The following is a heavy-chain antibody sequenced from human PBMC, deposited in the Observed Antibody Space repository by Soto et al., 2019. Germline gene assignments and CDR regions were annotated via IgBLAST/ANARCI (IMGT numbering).Heavy chain of an antibody. Sequence: ASVKVSCKASGYTFTGYYMHWVRQAPGQGLEWMGWINPNSGGTNYAQKFQGRVTMTRDTSISTAYMELSRLRSDDTAVYYCARGWSIAAAGTGANWFDPWGQGTPVTVSS. CDR3: ARGWSIAAAGTGANWFDP. CDR2: INPNSGGT. D-gene: IGHD6-13*01. CDR1: GYTFTGYY. J-gene: IGHJ5*02. V-gene: IGHV1-2*02.